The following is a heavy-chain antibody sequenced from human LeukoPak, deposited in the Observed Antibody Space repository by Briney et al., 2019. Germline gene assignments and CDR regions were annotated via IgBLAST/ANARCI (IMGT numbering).Heavy chain of an antibody. Sequence: SVKVSCKASGGTFTRYTISWVRQAPGQGLEWMGGIIPIFGTPNYAQRFQGRVTITADKSTSTAYMELSSLRSEDTAVYYCASGDYYGSGSYFNRAPNYYYYMDVWGKGTTVTVSS. J-gene: IGHJ6*03. CDR3: ASGDYYGSGSYFNRAPNYYYYMDV. V-gene: IGHV1-69*06. CDR1: GGTFTRYT. CDR2: IIPIFGTP. D-gene: IGHD3-10*01.